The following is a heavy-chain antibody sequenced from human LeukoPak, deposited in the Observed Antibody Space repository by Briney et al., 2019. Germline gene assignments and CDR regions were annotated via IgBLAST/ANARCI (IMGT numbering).Heavy chain of an antibody. V-gene: IGHV4-39*01. D-gene: IGHD1-26*01. CDR2: IYYSGST. J-gene: IGHJ5*02. CDR3: ARYSGSYYGWFDP. Sequence: SETLSLTCTVSGGSISSSSYYWGWIRQPPGKGLEWIGSIYYSGSTYYNPSLKSRVTISVDTSKNQFSLKLSSVTAADTAVYYCARYSGSYYGWFDPWGQGTLVTVSS. CDR1: GGSISSSSYY.